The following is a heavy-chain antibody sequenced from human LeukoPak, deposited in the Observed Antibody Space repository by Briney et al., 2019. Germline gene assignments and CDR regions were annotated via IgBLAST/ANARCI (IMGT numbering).Heavy chain of an antibody. CDR2: IKSDGKT. V-gene: IGHV3-74*01. Sequence: GGSLRLSCEASGFTFSRYWMHWVRQAPGRGLVWVSRIKSDGKTNYADSVKGRFTISRDNAKNTVSLQMNSLRADDTGVYYCARAPSEVGGYYPEYFRHWGQGTLVTVSS. CDR3: ARAPSEVGGYYPEYFRH. J-gene: IGHJ1*01. D-gene: IGHD3-22*01. CDR1: GFTFSRYW.